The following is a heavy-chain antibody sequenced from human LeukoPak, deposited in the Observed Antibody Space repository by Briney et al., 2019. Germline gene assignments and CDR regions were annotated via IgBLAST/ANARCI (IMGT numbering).Heavy chain of an antibody. CDR2: IKQDGSEK. CDR3: ARETHSTRMTTPGVWYFDL. J-gene: IGHJ2*01. V-gene: IGHV3-7*01. CDR1: GFSFSSYS. Sequence: PGGSLRLSCAASGFSFSSYSMNWVRQAPGKGLEWVANIKQDGSEKYYVDSVKGRFTISRDNAKNSLYLQMNSLRAEDTAVYYCARETHSTRMTTPGVWYFDLWGRGTLVTVSS. D-gene: IGHD4-11*01.